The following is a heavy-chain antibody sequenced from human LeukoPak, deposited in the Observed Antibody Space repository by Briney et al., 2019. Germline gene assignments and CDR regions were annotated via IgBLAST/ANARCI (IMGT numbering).Heavy chain of an antibody. CDR1: GFTFSSYA. CDR2: ITAGSSST. V-gene: IGHV3-21*06. Sequence: GGSLRLSCAASGFTFSSYAMSWVRQAPGKGLEWVSSITAGSSSTYYADSVKGRFTISRDNAKNSVFLQMNSLRAKDTAVYYCARCQRGFSYGKIDYWGQGTLVTVSS. D-gene: IGHD5-18*01. CDR3: ARCQRGFSYGKIDY. J-gene: IGHJ4*02.